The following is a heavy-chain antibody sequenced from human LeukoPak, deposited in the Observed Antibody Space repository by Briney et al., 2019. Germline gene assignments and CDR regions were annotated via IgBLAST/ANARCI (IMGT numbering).Heavy chain of an antibody. CDR3: AKDQTYDFWSGYLAY. D-gene: IGHD3-3*01. CDR1: GFTFSSYA. CDR2: ISGSGGST. J-gene: IGHJ4*02. V-gene: IGHV3-23*01. Sequence: GGSLRLSCAASGFTFSSYAMIWVRQAPGKGLEWVSGISGSGGSTYYADSVKGRFTISRDNSKNTLYLQMNSLRAEDTAVYYCAKDQTYDFWSGYLAYWGQGTLVTVSS.